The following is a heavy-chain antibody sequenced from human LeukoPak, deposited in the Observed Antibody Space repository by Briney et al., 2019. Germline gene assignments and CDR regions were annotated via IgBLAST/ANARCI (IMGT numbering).Heavy chain of an antibody. V-gene: IGHV3-53*01. J-gene: IGHJ4*02. Sequence: GGSLRPSCAASGFTVSSNYMSWVRQAPGKGLEWVSVIYSGDSTYYADSVKGRFTISRDNSKNTLYLQMNSLRAEDTAVYYCARVSSTYGDYDYWGQGTLVTVSS. D-gene: IGHD4-17*01. CDR3: ARVSSTYGDYDY. CDR2: IYSGDST. CDR1: GFTVSSNY.